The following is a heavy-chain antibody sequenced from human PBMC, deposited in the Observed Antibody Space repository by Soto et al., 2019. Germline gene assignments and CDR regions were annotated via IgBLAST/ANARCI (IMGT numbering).Heavy chain of an antibody. CDR3: ARGSPTTTPFDY. J-gene: IGHJ4*02. CDR1: GYTFTDYY. CDR2: INPNNGGT. V-gene: IGHV1-2*04. Sequence: ASVKLSCKASGYTFTDYYMHWVRRAPGQGLEWMGWINPNNGGTSYAQKFEGWVTMTRDTSISTAYMEVRRLTSDDTAVYYCARGSPTTTPFDYWGQGTLVTVSS. D-gene: IGHD1-1*01.